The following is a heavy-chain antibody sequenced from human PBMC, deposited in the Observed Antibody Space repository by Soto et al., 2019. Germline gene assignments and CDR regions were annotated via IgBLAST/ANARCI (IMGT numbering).Heavy chain of an antibody. Sequence: GGSLRLSCAASGFTFSSYAMSWVRQAPGKGLEWVSAISGSGGSTYYADSVKGRFTISRDNSKNTLYLQMNSLRAEDTAVYYCAKDPPPNDFWSGYYSMDVWGKGTTVTVSS. CDR1: GFTFSSYA. D-gene: IGHD3-3*01. CDR3: AKDPPPNDFWSGYYSMDV. J-gene: IGHJ6*03. CDR2: ISGSGGST. V-gene: IGHV3-23*01.